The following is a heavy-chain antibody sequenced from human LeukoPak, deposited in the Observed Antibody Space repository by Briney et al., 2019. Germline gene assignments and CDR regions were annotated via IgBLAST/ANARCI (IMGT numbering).Heavy chain of an antibody. Sequence: ASVKVSCKASGYTFTSYDINWVRQATGQGLEWMGWMNPNSGNTGYAQKFQGRVTMTRNTSISTAYMELSSLRSEDTAVYYCARVMDLEWELPDYWGQGTLVTVSS. CDR2: MNPNSGNT. V-gene: IGHV1-8*01. D-gene: IGHD1-26*01. CDR1: GYTFTSYD. CDR3: ARVMDLEWELPDY. J-gene: IGHJ4*02.